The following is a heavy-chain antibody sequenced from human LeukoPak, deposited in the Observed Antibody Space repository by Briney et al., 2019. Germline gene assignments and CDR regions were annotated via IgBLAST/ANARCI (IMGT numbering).Heavy chain of an antibody. Sequence: ASVKVSCKVSGYTLTELSMHWVRQAPGKGLEWMGGFDPEDGETIYAQKFQDRVTMTEDTSTDTAYVELSSLRSEDTAVYSCATGGQSGILDFDYWGKETLVTVSS. CDR3: ATGGQSGILDFDY. CDR1: GYTLTELS. CDR2: FDPEDGET. V-gene: IGHV1-24*01. D-gene: IGHD5-18*01. J-gene: IGHJ4*02.